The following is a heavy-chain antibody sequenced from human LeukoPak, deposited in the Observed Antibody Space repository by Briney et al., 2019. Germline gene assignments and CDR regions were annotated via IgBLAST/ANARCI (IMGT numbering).Heavy chain of an antibody. CDR3: ARGTLSVTAGHY. CDR2: ISYDGSNK. CDR1: GFTFSSYA. D-gene: IGHD4-17*01. Sequence: GGSLRLSCAASGFTFSSYAMHWVRQAPGKGLEWVAVISYDGSNKYYADSVKGRFTISRDNAQNSLYLQMNSLRAEDTAVYYCARGTLSVTAGHYWGQGTLVTVSS. J-gene: IGHJ4*02. V-gene: IGHV3-30-3*01.